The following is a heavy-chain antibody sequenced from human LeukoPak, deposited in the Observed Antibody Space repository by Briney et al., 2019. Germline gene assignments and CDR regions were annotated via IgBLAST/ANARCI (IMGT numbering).Heavy chain of an antibody. CDR1: GGSISSHY. V-gene: IGHV4-59*11. Sequence: PSETLSLTCTVSGGSISSHYWSWIRQPQGKGLEWIGHIYYSGSTNYNPSLKSRVTISVDTSKNQFSLKLSSVTAADTAVYYCASIVFGSRDAFDICGQGTMVSVSS. J-gene: IGHJ3*02. CDR2: IYYSGST. D-gene: IGHD1-26*01. CDR3: ASIVFGSRDAFDI.